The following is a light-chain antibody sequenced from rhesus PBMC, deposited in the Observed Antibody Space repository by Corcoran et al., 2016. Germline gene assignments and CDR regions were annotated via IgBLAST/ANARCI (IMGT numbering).Light chain of an antibody. CDR3: QQQNSYPRT. Sequence: DIQMTQSPSSLSASVGDTVTITCRASQGISNYLACYQQQPGKAPKPLIYDASNLEIGVPSRFSGSGTGTNFNLTISSLQPEDVAIYYCQQQNSYPRTFGPGTKVEIK. CDR1: QGISNY. CDR2: DAS. V-gene: IGKV1S14*01. J-gene: IGKJ1*01.